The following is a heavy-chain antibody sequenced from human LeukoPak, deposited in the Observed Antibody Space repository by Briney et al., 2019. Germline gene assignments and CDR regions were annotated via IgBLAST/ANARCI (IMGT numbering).Heavy chain of an antibody. CDR1: GFTFSSHA. Sequence: GGSLRLSCAASGFTFSSHAMSWVRQAPGKGLEWVSAISGSGGSTYYADSVKGRFTISRDNSKNTLYLQMNSLRAEDTAVYYCAKASMIVVVTFEKWGQGTLVTVSS. D-gene: IGHD3-22*01. CDR3: AKASMIVVVTFEK. CDR2: ISGSGGST. V-gene: IGHV3-23*01. J-gene: IGHJ4*02.